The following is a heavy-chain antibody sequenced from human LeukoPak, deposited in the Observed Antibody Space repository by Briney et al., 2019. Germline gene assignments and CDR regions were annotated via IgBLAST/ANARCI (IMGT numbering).Heavy chain of an antibody. D-gene: IGHD3-3*01. Sequence: SETLSLTCTVSGGSISSYYWSWIRQLPGKGLEWIGYIYYSGSTNYNPSLKSRVTISVDTSKNQFSLKLSSVTAADTAVYYCARQLDYDFWSGYPRTGFDPWGQGTLVTVSS. CDR1: GGSISSYY. V-gene: IGHV4-59*08. CDR2: IYYSGST. J-gene: IGHJ5*02. CDR3: ARQLDYDFWSGYPRTGFDP.